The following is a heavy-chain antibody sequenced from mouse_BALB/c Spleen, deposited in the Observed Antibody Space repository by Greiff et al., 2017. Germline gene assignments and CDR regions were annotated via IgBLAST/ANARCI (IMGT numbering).Heavy chain of an antibody. Sequence: DVKLVESGGGLVQPGGSRKLSCAASGFTFSSFGMHWVRQAPEKGLEWVAYISSGSSTIYYADTVKGRFTISRDNPKNTLFLQMTSLRSEDTAMYYCARSDGYYGDYWGQGTTLTVSS. D-gene: IGHD2-3*01. CDR2: ISSGSSTI. CDR3: ARSDGYYGDY. V-gene: IGHV5-17*02. CDR1: GFTFSSFG. J-gene: IGHJ2*01.